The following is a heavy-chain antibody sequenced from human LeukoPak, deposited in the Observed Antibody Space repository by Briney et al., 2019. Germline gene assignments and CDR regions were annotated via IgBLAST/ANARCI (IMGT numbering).Heavy chain of an antibody. Sequence: SETLSLTCSVFGGSITRYYWSWIRQPPGKGLEWIGYTHYSGSTNYNPSLKSRVIISVDTSKNQLSLKLSSVTAADTAVYYCARDLDNSGWYVFDYWGQGNLVTVSS. J-gene: IGHJ4*02. V-gene: IGHV4-59*01. CDR1: GGSITRYY. CDR2: THYSGST. CDR3: ARDLDNSGWYVFDY. D-gene: IGHD6-19*01.